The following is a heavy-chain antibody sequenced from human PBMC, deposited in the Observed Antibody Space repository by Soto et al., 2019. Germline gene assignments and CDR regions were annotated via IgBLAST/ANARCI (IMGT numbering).Heavy chain of an antibody. CDR3: AKSFCSSSSCFFLWVDP. CDR1: GFGFRTYA. Sequence: GGSLRLACAASGFGFRTYAMSWVRQAPGKGLECISLISGTGVPTLYAESVKGRFSVSRDNSKDTLFLEMNNLRVDDTAIYYCAKSFCSSSSCFFLWVDPWGPGTLVTVSS. J-gene: IGHJ5*02. V-gene: IGHV3-23*01. D-gene: IGHD2-2*01. CDR2: ISGTGVPT.